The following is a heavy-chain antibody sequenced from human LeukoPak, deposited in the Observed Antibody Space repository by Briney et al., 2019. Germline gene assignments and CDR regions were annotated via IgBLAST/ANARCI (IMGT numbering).Heavy chain of an antibody. CDR2: IIPIFGTA. CDR1: GGTFSSYA. CDR3: ARVLGGDAGIAAAGWFDP. V-gene: IGHV1-69*01. J-gene: IGHJ5*02. Sequence: SVKVSCKASGGTFSSYAISWVRQAPGQGLEWMGGIIPIFGTANYAQKFQGRVTITADESTSTAYMELSSLRSEDTAVYYCARVLGGDAGIAAAGWFDPWGQGTLVTVSS. D-gene: IGHD6-13*01.